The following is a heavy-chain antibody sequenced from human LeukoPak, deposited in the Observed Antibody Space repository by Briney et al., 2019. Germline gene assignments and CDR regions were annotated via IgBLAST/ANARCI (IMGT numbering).Heavy chain of an antibody. J-gene: IGHJ4*02. CDR3: ARGGILH. D-gene: IGHD2-15*01. CDR1: GFAFSSYT. V-gene: IGHV3-21*01. CDR2: ISGTSSSI. Sequence: GGSLRLSWAASGFAFSSYTMDWVRQAPGEGLEWVSFISGTSSSIYYADSVKGRFTISSDNAKNSLYLQMNSLRTEDTAVYYCARGGILHWGQGTLVTVSS.